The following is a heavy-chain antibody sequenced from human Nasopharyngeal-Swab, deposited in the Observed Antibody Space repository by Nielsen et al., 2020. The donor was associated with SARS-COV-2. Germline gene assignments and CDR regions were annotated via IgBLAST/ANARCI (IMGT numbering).Heavy chain of an antibody. CDR2: ISSSSSTI. Sequence: GGSLRLFCAASGFTFSSYSMNWVRQAPGKGLEWVSYISSSSSTIYYADSVKGRFTISRDNAKNSLYLQMNSLRDEDTAVYYCARVSSYYDFWSGPSVPYYFDYWGQGTLVTVSS. V-gene: IGHV3-48*02. J-gene: IGHJ4*02. D-gene: IGHD3-3*01. CDR3: ARVSSYYDFWSGPSVPYYFDY. CDR1: GFTFSSYS.